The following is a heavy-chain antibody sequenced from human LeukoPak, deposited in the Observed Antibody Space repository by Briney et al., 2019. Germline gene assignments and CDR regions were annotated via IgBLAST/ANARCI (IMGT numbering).Heavy chain of an antibody. J-gene: IGHJ4*02. D-gene: IGHD5-24*01. CDR2: FDPEDGET. Sequence: ASVEVSCKVSGYTLTELSMHCVRQAPGKGLEWMGGFDPEDGETIYAQKFQGRVTMTEDTSTDTAYMELSSLRAEDTAVYYCARDPSWLAGNYYFDYWGQGTLVTVSS. V-gene: IGHV1-24*01. CDR3: ARDPSWLAGNYYFDY. CDR1: GYTLTELS.